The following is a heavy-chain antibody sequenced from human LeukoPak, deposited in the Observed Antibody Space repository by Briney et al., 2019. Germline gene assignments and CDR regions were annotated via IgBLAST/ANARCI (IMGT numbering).Heavy chain of an antibody. D-gene: IGHD3-22*01. CDR2: ISGSGGST. CDR3: AKLPMIVVVTYYFDY. CDR1: GFTFSSYG. Sequence: VGSLRLSCAASGFTFSSYGMSWVRPAPGKGLEWVSAISGSGGSTYYADSVKGRFTISRDNSKNTLYLQMNSLRAEDTAVYYCAKLPMIVVVTYYFDYWGQGTLVTVSS. V-gene: IGHV3-23*01. J-gene: IGHJ4*02.